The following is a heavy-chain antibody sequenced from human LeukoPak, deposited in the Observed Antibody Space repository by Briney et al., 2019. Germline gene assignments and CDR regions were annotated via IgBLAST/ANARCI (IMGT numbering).Heavy chain of an antibody. CDR1: GYTLTELS. CDR3: ATGVVRLELALDY. Sequence: ASVTVSCKVSGYTLTELSMHWVRQAPGKGVEWMGGFDPEDGETIYAQKFQGRVTMTEDTSTDTAYMELSSLRSEDTAVYYCATGVVRLELALDYWGQGTLVSVST. V-gene: IGHV1-24*01. CDR2: FDPEDGET. J-gene: IGHJ4*02. D-gene: IGHD1-1*01.